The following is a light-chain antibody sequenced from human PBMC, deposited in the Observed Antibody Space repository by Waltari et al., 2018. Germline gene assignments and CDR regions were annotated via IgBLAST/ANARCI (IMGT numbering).Light chain of an antibody. Sequence: DVVMTQSPLSLSVTLGQPASISCRSSQSLVHSDGNTYLNWFQQRPGQSPRRLFYNVSNRYPGVADRFSGSRSGTDFTLKISRVEAEDVWVYDCMQDTHLPAFTFGGGAKVEIK. CDR2: NVS. J-gene: IGKJ4*01. CDR1: QSLVHSDGNTY. V-gene: IGKV2-30*02. CDR3: MQDTHLPAFT.